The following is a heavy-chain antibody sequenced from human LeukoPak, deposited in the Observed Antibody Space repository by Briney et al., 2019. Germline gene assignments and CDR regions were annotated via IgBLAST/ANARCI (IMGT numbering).Heavy chain of an antibody. CDR1: GGSISSYY. V-gene: IGHV4-59*01. CDR2: IYYSGST. J-gene: IGHJ3*02. CDR3: ARDSRVVGSGALDI. D-gene: IGHD3-10*01. Sequence: KPSETLSLTCTVSGGSISSYYWSWIRQPPGKGLEWIGYIYYSGSTNYNPSLKSRVTISVDTSKNQFSLKLNSVTAADSAVYYCARDSRVVGSGALDIWGQGTMVTVSS.